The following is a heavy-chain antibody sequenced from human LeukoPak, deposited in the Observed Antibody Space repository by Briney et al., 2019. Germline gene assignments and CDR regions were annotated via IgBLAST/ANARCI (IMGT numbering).Heavy chain of an antibody. V-gene: IGHV4-59*11. CDR1: GGSISSHY. J-gene: IGHJ3*02. D-gene: IGHD2-2*01. CDR2: IYHSGST. CDR3: ARVTCSSTSCYGLAHDAFDI. Sequence: SETLSLTCTVSGGSISSHYWSWIRQPPGKGLEWIGYIYHSGSTYYNPSLKSRVTISVDRSKNQFSLKLSSVTAADTAVYYCARVTCSSTSCYGLAHDAFDIWGQGTMVTVSS.